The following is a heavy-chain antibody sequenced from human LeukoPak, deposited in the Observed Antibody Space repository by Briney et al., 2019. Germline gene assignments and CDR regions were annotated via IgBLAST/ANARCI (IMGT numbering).Heavy chain of an antibody. CDR3: AKSRDGYHSYYFDY. V-gene: IGHV1-18*01. Sequence: ASVKVSCKASGYTFTSYGISWVRQAPGQGLEWMGWISAYNGNTNYAQKLQGRVTITTDTSTSTAYMDLRSLRSDDPAVYYCAKSRDGYHSYYFDYWGQGTLVTVSS. D-gene: IGHD5-24*01. CDR2: ISAYNGNT. J-gene: IGHJ4*02. CDR1: GYTFTSYG.